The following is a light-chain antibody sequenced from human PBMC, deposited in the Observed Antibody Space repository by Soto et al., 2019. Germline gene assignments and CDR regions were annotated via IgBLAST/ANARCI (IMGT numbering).Light chain of an antibody. J-gene: IGKJ1*01. CDR3: MQALHTPWT. CDR1: QSLLHSNGYNY. Sequence: DIVMTQSPLSLPVTPGEPASIPCRSSQSLLHSNGYNYLDWYLQKPGQSPQLLIYLGYNRASGVPDRFSGSGSGTDFTLKISRLEAEDVGVYYCMQALHTPWTFGQGTKVEIK. V-gene: IGKV2-28*01. CDR2: LGY.